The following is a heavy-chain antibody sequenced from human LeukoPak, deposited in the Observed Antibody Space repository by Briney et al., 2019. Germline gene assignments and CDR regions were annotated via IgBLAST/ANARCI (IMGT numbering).Heavy chain of an antibody. CDR1: GFTFSSYW. CDR2: INHNGNVN. Sequence: PGGSLRLSCAASGFTFSSYWMNWARQAPGKGLEWVASINHNGNVNYYVDSVKGRFTISRDNAKNSLYLQMSNLRAEDTAVYYCARGLDLGYFHHWGQGTLVTVSS. D-gene: IGHD4-11*01. CDR3: ARGLDLGYFHH. V-gene: IGHV3-7*03. J-gene: IGHJ1*01.